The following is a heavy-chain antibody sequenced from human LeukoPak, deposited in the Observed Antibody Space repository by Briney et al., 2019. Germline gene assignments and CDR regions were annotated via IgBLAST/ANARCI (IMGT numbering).Heavy chain of an antibody. CDR3: ARTLIVVVNEDFGWFDP. D-gene: IGHD3-22*01. J-gene: IGHJ5*02. CDR2: IYYSGST. CDR1: GGSISSYY. V-gene: IGHV4-59*01. Sequence: SETLSLTCTVSGGSISSYYWSWIRQPPGKGLEWIGYIYYSGSTNYNPSLKSRVTISVDTSKNQFSLKLSSVTAADTAVYYCARTLIVVVNEDFGWFDPWGQGTLVTVSS.